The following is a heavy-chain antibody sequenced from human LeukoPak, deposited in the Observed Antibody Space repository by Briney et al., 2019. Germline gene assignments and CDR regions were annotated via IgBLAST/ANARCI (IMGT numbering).Heavy chain of an antibody. CDR3: ARAGSPGEYYDSRYQPIPIYAFNV. V-gene: IGHV1-69*05. CDR1: GGSFSTFA. CDR2: IIPASGTT. D-gene: IGHD3-22*01. Sequence: SVKVSCKASGGSFSTFAISWVRQAPGQGLEWVGGIIPASGTTDYAQKFQGRVTITTDVSTNTAFLQLISPTSEDTATYFCARAGSPGEYYDSRYQPIPIYAFNVWGQGTMITVSS. J-gene: IGHJ3*01.